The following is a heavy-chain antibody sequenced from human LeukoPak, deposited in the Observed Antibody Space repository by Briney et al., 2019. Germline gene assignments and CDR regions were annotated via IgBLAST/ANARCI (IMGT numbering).Heavy chain of an antibody. V-gene: IGHV3-7*01. CDR1: RFTLSSYW. Sequence: GGSLRLSCAASRFTLSSYWMSWVRQAPGKGLEWVANIKYDGSEKDYVDSVKGRFTISRDNAKNSLYLQMNSLRAEDTAVYYCARDIAPAGLFFDYWGQGTLVTVSS. CDR2: IKYDGSEK. D-gene: IGHD6-13*01. J-gene: IGHJ4*02. CDR3: ARDIAPAGLFFDY.